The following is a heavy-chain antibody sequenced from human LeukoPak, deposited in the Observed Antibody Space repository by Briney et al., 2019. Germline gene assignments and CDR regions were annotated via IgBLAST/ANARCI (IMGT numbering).Heavy chain of an antibody. CDR2: IWYDETNK. J-gene: IGHJ6*02. D-gene: IGHD2-2*01. CDR1: GFTSSRYG. CDR3: ARDYSTTWSYGMDV. Sequence: PGGSLRLSCAASGFTSSRYGMHWVRQAPGKGLEWVAVIWYDETNKYHADSVKGRFTISRDNSKNTLYLQMNSLRAEDTAVYYCARDYSTTWSYGMDVWGQGTTVTVSS. V-gene: IGHV3-33*01.